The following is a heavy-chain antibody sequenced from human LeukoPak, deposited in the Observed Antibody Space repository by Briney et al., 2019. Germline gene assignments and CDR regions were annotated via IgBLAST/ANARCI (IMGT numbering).Heavy chain of an antibody. Sequence: GGSLRLSCAASGVSFSSNGMHWVRQAQGKGLERVAFVRFDGSNKYYAGSVKGRFTISRDNSKKTLYLQTNSLRPEDTAVYYCARVHLSRWGQGTWVTVSS. J-gene: IGHJ4*02. CDR3: ARVHLSR. CDR1: GVSFSSNG. V-gene: IGHV3-30*02. CDR2: VRFDGSNK.